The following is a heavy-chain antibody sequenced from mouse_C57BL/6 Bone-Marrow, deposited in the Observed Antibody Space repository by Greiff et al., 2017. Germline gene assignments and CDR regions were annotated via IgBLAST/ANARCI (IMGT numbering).Heavy chain of an antibody. CDR2: IYPRSGNT. CDR3: ARKPYFPFYAMDY. CDR1: GYTFTSYG. Sequence: QVQLQQSGAELARPGASVKLSCKAPGYTFTSYGLSWVTQRTGQGVEWIGEIYPRSGNTYYNEKFKGKATLTPDKSSSTAYMELSSLTSEDSAVYFWARKPYFPFYAMDYWGQGTSVTVSS. J-gene: IGHJ4*01. V-gene: IGHV1-81*01.